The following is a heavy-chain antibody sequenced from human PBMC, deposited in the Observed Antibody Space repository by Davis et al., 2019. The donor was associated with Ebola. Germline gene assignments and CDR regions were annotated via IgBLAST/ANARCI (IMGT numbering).Heavy chain of an antibody. D-gene: IGHD2/OR15-2a*01. J-gene: IGHJ3*02. CDR3: ARDISTTVSAFDI. CDR2: IYYSGSS. V-gene: IGHV4-59*01. CDR1: GGSISSYY. Sequence: PSETLSLTCTVSGGSISSYYWSWIRQPPGKGLEWIGYIYYSGSSTSNPSLQSRVTISVDTSKNKFSLKLSSVTAADTAVYYCARDISTTVSAFDIWGQGTMVTVSS.